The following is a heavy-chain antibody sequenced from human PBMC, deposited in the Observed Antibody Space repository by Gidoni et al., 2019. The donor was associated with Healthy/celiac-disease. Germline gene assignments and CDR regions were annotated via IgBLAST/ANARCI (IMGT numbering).Heavy chain of an antibody. CDR1: GFTFSSYS. CDR3: ASAYYDFWSGAS. D-gene: IGHD3-3*01. Sequence: EVQLVESGGGLVKPGGSLRLSCAASGFTFSSYSMNWVRQAPGKGLEVVSSISSSSSYIYYADSVKGRFTISRDNAKNSLYLQMNSLRAEDTAVYYCASAYYDFWSGASWGQGTLVTVSS. V-gene: IGHV3-21*01. CDR2: ISSSSSYI. J-gene: IGHJ4*02.